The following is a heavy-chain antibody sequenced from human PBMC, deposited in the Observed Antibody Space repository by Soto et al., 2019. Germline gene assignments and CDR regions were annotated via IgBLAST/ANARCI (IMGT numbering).Heavy chain of an antibody. J-gene: IGHJ4*02. V-gene: IGHV4-39*01. CDR1: GGSISSSSYY. CDR3: ARRLIAAAGQYYFDY. D-gene: IGHD6-13*01. Sequence: PSATLSLTCTVSGGSISSSSYYWGWIRQPPGKGLEWIGSIYYSGSTYYNPSLKSRVTISVDTSKNQFSLKLSSVTAADTAVYYCARRLIAAAGQYYFDYWGQGTLVTVSS. CDR2: IYYSGST.